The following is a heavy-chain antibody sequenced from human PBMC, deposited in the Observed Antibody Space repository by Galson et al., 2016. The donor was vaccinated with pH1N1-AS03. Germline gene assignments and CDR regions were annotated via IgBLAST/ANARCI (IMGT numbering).Heavy chain of an antibody. CDR1: GFTFSSYW. J-gene: IGHJ4*02. V-gene: IGHV3-7*03. CDR3: ARDSGSYYWDY. CDR2: IRQGGSQK. Sequence: LRLSCAVSGFTFSSYWMSWVRQAPGKGLEWVANIRQGGSQKYYVDSVKGRFTISRDNAKNSLYLQMNSLRAEDTAVYYCARDSGSYYWDYWGQGTLVTVSS. D-gene: IGHD1-26*01.